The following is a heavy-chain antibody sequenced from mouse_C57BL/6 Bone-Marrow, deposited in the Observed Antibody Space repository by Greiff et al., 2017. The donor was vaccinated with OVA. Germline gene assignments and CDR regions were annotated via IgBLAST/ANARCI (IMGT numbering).Heavy chain of an antibody. Sequence: EVKLVESGGGLVQPGGSLKLSCAASGFTFSDYYMYWVRQTPEKRLEWVAYISNGGGSTNYPDTVKGRFTISRDNAKNTLYLQMSRLKSEDTAMYYCARAWLPSSYAMDYWGQGTSVTVSS. V-gene: IGHV5-12*01. D-gene: IGHD2-2*01. CDR1: GFTFSDYY. J-gene: IGHJ4*01. CDR2: ISNGGGST. CDR3: ARAWLPSSYAMDY.